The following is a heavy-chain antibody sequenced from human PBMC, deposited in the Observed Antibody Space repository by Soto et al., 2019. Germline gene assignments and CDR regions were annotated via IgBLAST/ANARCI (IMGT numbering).Heavy chain of an antibody. D-gene: IGHD6-19*01. CDR3: ARVDSRGWYVDY. V-gene: IGHV4-34*01. J-gene: IGHJ4*02. CDR2: INHSGST. CDR1: GGSFSGYY. Sequence: QVQLQQWGAGLLKPSETLSLTCAVDGGSFSGYYWTWIRQPPGKGLEWIGEINHSGSTNYNPSPKSRVTISGDMSKNQISLKVTSVIAADTAVYYCARVDSRGWYVDYWGQGTLLTVSS.